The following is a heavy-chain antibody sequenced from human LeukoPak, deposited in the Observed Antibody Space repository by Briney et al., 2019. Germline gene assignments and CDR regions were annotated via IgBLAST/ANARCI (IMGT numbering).Heavy chain of an antibody. CDR2: IYSGGST. D-gene: IGHD2-15*01. Sequence: GSLRLSCAASGFTVSSNYMSWVRQAPGKGLEWVSVIYSGGSTYYADSVKGRFTISRDNSKNTLYLQMNSLRAEDTAVYYCARDRLAPYSSHKYYYYYGMDVWGQGTTVTVSS. J-gene: IGHJ6*02. CDR1: GFTVSSNY. CDR3: ARDRLAPYSSHKYYYYYGMDV. V-gene: IGHV3-66*01.